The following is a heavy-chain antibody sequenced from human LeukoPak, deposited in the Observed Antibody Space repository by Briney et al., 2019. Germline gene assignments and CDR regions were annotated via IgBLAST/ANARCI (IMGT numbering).Heavy chain of an antibody. CDR2: TVSRGTT. Sequence: PGGSLRLSCVASGFTFTSDAMNWVRQAPGKGLEWVSSTVSRGTTQYADSVKGRFTISRDNSENTLYLQMNSLRAEDTAVYYCAKRLAMTGTYHFDYWGQGTLVTVSS. V-gene: IGHV3-23*01. CDR3: AKRLAMTGTYHFDY. J-gene: IGHJ4*02. CDR1: GFTFTSDA. D-gene: IGHD6-19*01.